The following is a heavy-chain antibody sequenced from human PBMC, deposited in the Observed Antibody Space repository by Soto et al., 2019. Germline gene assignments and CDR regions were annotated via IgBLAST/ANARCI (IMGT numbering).Heavy chain of an antibody. Sequence: SVKVSCKASGGTFSSYTISWVRQAPGEGLEWMGRIIPILGIANYAQKFQGRVTITADKSTSTAYMELSSLRSEDTAVYYCGRRGGYCSSTSCYQDDYWGQGTLVTVSS. CDR1: GGTFSSYT. CDR2: IIPILGIA. CDR3: GRRGGYCSSTSCYQDDY. D-gene: IGHD2-2*01. V-gene: IGHV1-69*02. J-gene: IGHJ4*02.